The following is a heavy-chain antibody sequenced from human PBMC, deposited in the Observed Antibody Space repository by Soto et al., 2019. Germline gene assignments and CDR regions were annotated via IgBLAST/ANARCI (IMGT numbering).Heavy chain of an antibody. Sequence: SETLSLTCTVSGGSISSGGYYWSWIRQHPGKGLEWIGYIYYSGSTYYNPSLKSRVTISVDTSKNQFSLKLSSVTAADTAVYYCARGRPDVVVVAASYWFDPWGQGTLVTVSS. CDR3: ARGRPDVVVVAASYWFDP. CDR1: GGSISSGGYY. J-gene: IGHJ5*02. V-gene: IGHV4-31*03. CDR2: IYYSGST. D-gene: IGHD2-15*01.